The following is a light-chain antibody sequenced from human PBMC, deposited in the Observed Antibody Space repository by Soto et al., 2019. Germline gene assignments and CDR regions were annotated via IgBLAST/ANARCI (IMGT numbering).Light chain of an antibody. CDR3: QQYYSTTPT. V-gene: IGKV4-1*01. CDR1: QSILSSSNNKNY. CDR2: WAS. J-gene: IGKJ4*01. Sequence: DIVMTQSPDSLTVSLGERATINCKSSQSILSSSNNKNYLVWYQQKPGQPPKVLINWASTREAGVPDRFSGSGSGADFTLTISRLQAEYVAVYYCQQYYSTTPTFGGGTKLEIK.